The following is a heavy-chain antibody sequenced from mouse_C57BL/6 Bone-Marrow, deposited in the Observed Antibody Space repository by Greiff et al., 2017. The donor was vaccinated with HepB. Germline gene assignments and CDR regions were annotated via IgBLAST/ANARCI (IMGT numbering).Heavy chain of an antibody. V-gene: IGHV3-8*01. Sequence: EVKVVESGPGLAKPSQTLSLTCSVTGYSITSDYWNWIRKFPGNKLEYMGYISYSGSTYYNPSHKSRISITRDTTKNQYYLQLNSVTTEDTATYYCARYHPYYYAMDYWGQGTSVTVSS. CDR1: GYSITSDY. J-gene: IGHJ4*01. CDR3: ARYHPYYYAMDY. CDR2: ISYSGST.